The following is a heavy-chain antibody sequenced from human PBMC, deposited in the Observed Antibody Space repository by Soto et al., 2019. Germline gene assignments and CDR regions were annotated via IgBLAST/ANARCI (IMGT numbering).Heavy chain of an antibody. D-gene: IGHD5-18*01. CDR2: IYYSGST. Sequence: SETLSLTCTVSGGSISSGDYYWSWIRQPPGKGLEWIGYIYYSGSTYYNPSLKSRVTISVDTSKNQFSLKLSSVTAADTAVYYCAREVGYSYGLTPPLDAFDIWGQGTMVTVSS. V-gene: IGHV4-30-4*01. CDR3: AREVGYSYGLTPPLDAFDI. CDR1: GGSISSGDYY. J-gene: IGHJ3*02.